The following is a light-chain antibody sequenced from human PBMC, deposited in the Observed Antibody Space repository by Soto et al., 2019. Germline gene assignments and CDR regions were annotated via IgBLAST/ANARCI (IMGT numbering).Light chain of an antibody. V-gene: IGLV7-43*01. Sequence: QAVVTQEPSLTVSPGGTVTLTCASSTGAVTSGYYPNWFQQKPGQAPRAQIYSTSNKDSWTPARFSGSLLGGKAALTLSGVQPEDEAEYYCLLYYGGAHVVFGGGTKVTVL. CDR1: TGAVTSGYY. J-gene: IGLJ2*01. CDR3: LLYYGGAHVV. CDR2: STS.